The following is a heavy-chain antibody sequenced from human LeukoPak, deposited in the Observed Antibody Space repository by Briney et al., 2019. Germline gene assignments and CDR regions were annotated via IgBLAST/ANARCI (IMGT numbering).Heavy chain of an antibody. J-gene: IGHJ4*02. D-gene: IGHD6-19*01. Sequence: SETLSLTCTVSGGSISPYYWSWIRQPPGKGLEWIGYIYYSGSTNYNPSLKSRVTISVDTSKNQFSLKLSSVTAADTAVYYCARAQGLWGPAGLDYWGQGTLVTVSS. V-gene: IGHV4-59*01. CDR3: ARAQGLWGPAGLDY. CDR2: IYYSGST. CDR1: GGSISPYY.